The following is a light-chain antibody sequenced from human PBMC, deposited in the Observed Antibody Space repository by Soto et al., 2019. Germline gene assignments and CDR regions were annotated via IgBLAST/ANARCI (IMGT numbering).Light chain of an antibody. CDR1: SSNIGSNT. J-gene: IGLJ2*01. V-gene: IGLV1-44*01. Sequence: QSVLTQPPSASGTPGQRVTISCSGGSSNIGSNTVNWYQQLPGTAPNLLIYSNNQRPSGVPDRFSGSKSGTSASLAISGLQSEDEADYYCAAWDDSLNAVVFGGGTKAHRP. CDR3: AAWDDSLNAVV. CDR2: SNN.